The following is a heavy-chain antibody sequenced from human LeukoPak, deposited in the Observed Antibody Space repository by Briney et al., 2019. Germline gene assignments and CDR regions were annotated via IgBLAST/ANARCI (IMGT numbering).Heavy chain of an antibody. J-gene: IGHJ4*02. CDR1: GFTVSSNY. CDR2: ISSSSSYI. D-gene: IGHD2-2*01. Sequence: GGSLRLSCAASGFTVSSNYMSWVRQAPGKGLEWVSSISSSSSYIYYADSVKGRFTISRDNAKNSLYLQMNSLRAEDTAVYYCASYRRYCSSTSCESGDYWGQGTLVTVSS. V-gene: IGHV3-21*01. CDR3: ASYRRYCSSTSCESGDY.